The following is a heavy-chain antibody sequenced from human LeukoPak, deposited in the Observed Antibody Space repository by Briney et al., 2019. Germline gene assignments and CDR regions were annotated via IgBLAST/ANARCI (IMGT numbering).Heavy chain of an antibody. Sequence: SETLSLTCTVSGDSLSTSGYYWSWLRQHPGTGLEWIAYIHYIGNTYYNPSLESRVTMSVDTSSNQFSLNVASVTAADTAIYYCARVRDDYFFDYWGQGILVTVSS. J-gene: IGHJ4*02. CDR2: IHYIGNT. CDR3: ARVRDDYFFDY. V-gene: IGHV4-31*03. CDR1: GDSLSTSGYY. D-gene: IGHD3-3*01.